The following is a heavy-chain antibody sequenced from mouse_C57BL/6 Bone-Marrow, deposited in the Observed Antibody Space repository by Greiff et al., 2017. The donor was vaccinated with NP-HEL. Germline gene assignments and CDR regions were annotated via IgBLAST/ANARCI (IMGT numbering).Heavy chain of an antibody. CDR3: TRNYYGSRTGYFDV. Sequence: QVQLQQSGAELVRPGASVTLSCKASGYTFTDYEMHWVKQTPVHGLEWIGAIDPETGGTAYNQKFKGKAILTADKSSSTAYMELRSLTSEDSAVYYCTRNYYGSRTGYFDVWGTGTTVTVSS. CDR1: GYTFTDYE. V-gene: IGHV1-15*01. CDR2: IDPETGGT. D-gene: IGHD1-1*01. J-gene: IGHJ1*03.